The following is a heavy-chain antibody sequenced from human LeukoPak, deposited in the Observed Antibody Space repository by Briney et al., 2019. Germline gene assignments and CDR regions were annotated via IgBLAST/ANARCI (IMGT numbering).Heavy chain of an antibody. J-gene: IGHJ4*02. CDR3: ARSSLFDS. Sequence: GGSLRLSCAASGFTFSVAAMTWVRQAPGKGLEWVSYIGSSGNTIYYADSVKGRFTVSRDNAKESLYLQMNSLRAEDTAVYYCARSSLFDSWGQGTLVTVSS. CDR2: IGSSGNTI. CDR1: GFTFSVAA. V-gene: IGHV3-48*03. D-gene: IGHD6-6*01.